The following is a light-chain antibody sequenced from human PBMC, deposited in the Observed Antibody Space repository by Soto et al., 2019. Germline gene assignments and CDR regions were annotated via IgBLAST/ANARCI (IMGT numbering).Light chain of an antibody. V-gene: IGLV3-21*02. CDR3: HVWDISGEQVV. CDR2: DDS. J-gene: IGLJ2*01. CDR1: NIGSKS. Sequence: SYELTQPPSVSVAPGQTATVTCGAANIGSKSVHWYQKKPGQAPLLVVFDDSDRPPGIPARFSAFNSGNTATLTINRVEDGDEADYYCHVWDISGEQVVFGGGTKVTVL.